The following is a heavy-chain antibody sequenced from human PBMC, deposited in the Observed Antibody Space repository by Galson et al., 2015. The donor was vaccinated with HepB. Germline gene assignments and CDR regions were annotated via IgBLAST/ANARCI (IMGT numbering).Heavy chain of an antibody. V-gene: IGHV3-33*01. Sequence: SLRLSCAASGFTLSRHGMHWVRQAPGKGLEWVAVIWYDGGNKYYGDSVKGRFTISRDNSKNTLYLEMNSLRVEDTAVYYCARDLYSGYGPGTWYMDVWGKGTTVTVSS. CDR2: IWYDGGNK. CDR1: GFTLSRHG. J-gene: IGHJ6*03. D-gene: IGHD5-12*01. CDR3: ARDLYSGYGPGTWYMDV.